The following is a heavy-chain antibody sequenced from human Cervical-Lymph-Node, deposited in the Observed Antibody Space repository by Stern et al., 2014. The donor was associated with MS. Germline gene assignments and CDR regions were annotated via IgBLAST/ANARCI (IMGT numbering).Heavy chain of an antibody. D-gene: IGHD3-9*01. CDR2: VIPIFGTA. CDR3: ARGGYLTGLYFDY. J-gene: IGHJ4*02. V-gene: IGHV1-69*12. CDR1: GGTFSSYG. Sequence: QDQLVQSGAEVKKPGSSVKVSCKASGGTFSSYGINWVRQAPGQGLEWMGVVIPIFGTANYAQKFQGRVTITADESTSTAYMELSSLRSEDTALYYCARGGYLTGLYFDYWGQGTLVTISS.